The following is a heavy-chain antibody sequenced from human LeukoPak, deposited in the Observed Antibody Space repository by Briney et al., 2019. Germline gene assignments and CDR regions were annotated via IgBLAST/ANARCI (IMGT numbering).Heavy chain of an antibody. Sequence: SQTLSLTCAISGDSVSSNSAAWNSIRQSPSRGLEWLGRTYYRSKWYNDYAVSVKSRITINPDTSKNQFSLQLNSVTPEDTAVYYCARDIVVVVPAAINGMDVWGQGTTVTVSS. CDR3: ARDIVVVVPAAINGMDV. CDR2: TYYRSKWYN. CDR1: GDSVSSNSAA. J-gene: IGHJ6*02. D-gene: IGHD2-2*01. V-gene: IGHV6-1*01.